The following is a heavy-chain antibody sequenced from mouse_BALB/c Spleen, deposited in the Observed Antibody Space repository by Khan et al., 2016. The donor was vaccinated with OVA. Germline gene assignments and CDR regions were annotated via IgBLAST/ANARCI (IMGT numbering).Heavy chain of an antibody. CDR2: ISYSGST. D-gene: IGHD1-2*01. J-gene: IGHJ2*01. CDR3: ARTARIKY. CDR1: GYSITSGYG. Sequence: EVQLVESGPGLVKPSQSLSLTCTVTGYSITSGYGWNWIRQFPGNKLEWMGYISYSGSTNYNPSFKSRISITRDTSKNQFLLQLNSVTTEDTATYYCARTARIKYWGQGTTLTVSS. V-gene: IGHV3-2*02.